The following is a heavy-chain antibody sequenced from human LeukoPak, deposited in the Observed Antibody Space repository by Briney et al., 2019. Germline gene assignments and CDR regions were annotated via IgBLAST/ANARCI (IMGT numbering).Heavy chain of an antibody. CDR3: ATPDVLPGYDNLNY. J-gene: IGHJ4*02. CDR1: GGTFSSYS. Sequence: SVKVSCKATGGTFSSYSIYWVRQAPGQGLEWMGGIIPIFGTANYAQKFQGRVTITTDESTSTDYMELSSLRSEYTAVYYCATPDVLPGYDNLNYWGQGTLVTVSS. CDR2: IIPIFGTA. V-gene: IGHV1-69*05. D-gene: IGHD3-9*01.